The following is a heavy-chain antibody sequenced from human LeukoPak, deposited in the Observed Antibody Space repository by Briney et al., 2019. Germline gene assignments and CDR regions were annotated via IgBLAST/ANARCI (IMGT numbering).Heavy chain of an antibody. J-gene: IGHJ6*02. D-gene: IGHD6-19*01. Sequence: GGSLRLSCAASGFTFSSYRMTWVRQAPGKGLEWVSSISSSSSYIYYADSVKGRFTISRDNAKNSLYLQMNSLRAEDTAVYYCARGRSSGPSNLDVWGQGTTVTVSS. CDR2: ISSSSSYI. CDR3: ARGRSSGPSNLDV. V-gene: IGHV3-21*01. CDR1: GFTFSSYR.